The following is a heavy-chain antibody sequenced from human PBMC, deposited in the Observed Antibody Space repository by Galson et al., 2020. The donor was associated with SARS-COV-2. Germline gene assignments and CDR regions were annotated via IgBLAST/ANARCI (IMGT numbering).Heavy chain of an antibody. CDR2: IDWDDDK. V-gene: IGHV2-70*01. Sequence: SGPTLVKPTQTLTLTCTFSGFALSTSGMCVSWIRQPPGKALEWLALIDWDDDKYYSTSLKTRLTISKDTSKNQVVLTMTNMDPVDTATYYCARIQWLESDYGMDVWGQGTTVTVSS. CDR1: GFALSTSGMC. CDR3: ARIQWLESDYGMDV. D-gene: IGHD6-19*01. J-gene: IGHJ6*02.